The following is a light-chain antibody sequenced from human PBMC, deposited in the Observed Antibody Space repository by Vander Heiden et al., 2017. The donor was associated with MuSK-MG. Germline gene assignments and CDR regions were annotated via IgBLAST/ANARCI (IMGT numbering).Light chain of an antibody. CDR1: TSNIGATI. V-gene: IGLV1-44*01. Sequence: QSVLTQPPSASGAPGQRVVISCSGGTSNIGATIVNWYQHFPGTAPKFLIYRNDQRASGVPDRFSASKSGTSASLAISGLQSEDEADYYCAAWDDSLNALIFGSGTKVTVL. CDR3: AAWDDSLNALI. J-gene: IGLJ1*01. CDR2: RND.